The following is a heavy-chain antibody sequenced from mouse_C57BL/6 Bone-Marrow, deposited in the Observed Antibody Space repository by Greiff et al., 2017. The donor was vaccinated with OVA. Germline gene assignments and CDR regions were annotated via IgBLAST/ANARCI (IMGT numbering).Heavy chain of an antibody. V-gene: IGHV5-17*01. Sequence: EVKVVESGGGLVKPGGSLKLSCAASGFTFSDYGMHWVRQAPEKGLVWVAYISSGSSTIYYADTVKGRFTISRDNAKNTLFLQMTSLRSEDTAMYYCARGRRAWFAYWGQGTLVTVSA. CDR3: ARGRRAWFAY. J-gene: IGHJ3*01. CDR1: GFTFSDYG. CDR2: ISSGSSTI.